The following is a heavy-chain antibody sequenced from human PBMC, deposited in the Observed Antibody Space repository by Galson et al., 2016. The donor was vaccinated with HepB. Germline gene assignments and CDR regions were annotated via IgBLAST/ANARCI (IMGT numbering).Heavy chain of an antibody. J-gene: IGHJ5*02. V-gene: IGHV3-23*01. CDR3: AKDWGRGGAAGTRGSRLDP. Sequence: SLRLSCAGSGFTFGNFAMSWVRQAPGKGLEWLSGISGSGGGTQYADSVRGRFTISRDNLKNTLYLQMHNLRAEDTALYYCAKDWGRGGAAGTRGSRLDPWGQGTLVTVSS. CDR1: GFTFGNFA. CDR2: ISGSGGGT. D-gene: IGHD3-16*01.